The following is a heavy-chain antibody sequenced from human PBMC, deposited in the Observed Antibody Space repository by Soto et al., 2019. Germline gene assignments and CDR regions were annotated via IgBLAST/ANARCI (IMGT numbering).Heavy chain of an antibody. CDR1: GGSISSYY. V-gene: IGHV4-59*08. D-gene: IGHD2-2*01. J-gene: IGHJ5*02. Sequence: PSETLCLTCTVSGGSISSYYWSWIRQSPGKGLEWIGYTHDSGSTNYNPSLKSRVTMSVDTSKNQFSLKLSSVTAADTAVYYCARHSYCSSICWFDPWGQGTLVTVS. CDR3: ARHSYCSSICWFDP. CDR2: THDSGST.